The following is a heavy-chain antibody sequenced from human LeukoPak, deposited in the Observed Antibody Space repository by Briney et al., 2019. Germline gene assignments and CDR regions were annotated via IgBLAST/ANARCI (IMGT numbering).Heavy chain of an antibody. V-gene: IGHV3-74*01. CDR1: GFTFSSYW. CDR3: AKERGPYYYDSSVYSDPYYFDY. CDR2: INTDGSST. D-gene: IGHD3-22*01. J-gene: IGHJ4*02. Sequence: GGSLRLSCAASGFTFSSYWMHWVRQAPGKGLVWVSRINTDGSSTSYADSVKGRFTISRDNSKNTLYLQMNSLRAEDTAVYYWAKERGPYYYDSSVYSDPYYFDYWGQGTLSPSPQ.